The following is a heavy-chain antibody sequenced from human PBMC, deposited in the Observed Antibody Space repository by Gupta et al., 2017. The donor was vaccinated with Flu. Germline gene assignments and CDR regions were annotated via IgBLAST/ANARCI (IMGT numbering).Heavy chain of an antibody. D-gene: IGHD3-22*01. CDR2: IIPIFGTA. V-gene: IGHV1-69*06. Sequence: APGQGLEWMGVIIPIFGTANYAQKFQGRVTITADKSTSTAYMELSSLRSEDTAVYYCARSVIVVVTWYYFDYWGQGTLVTVSS. J-gene: IGHJ4*02. CDR3: ARSVIVVVTWYYFDY.